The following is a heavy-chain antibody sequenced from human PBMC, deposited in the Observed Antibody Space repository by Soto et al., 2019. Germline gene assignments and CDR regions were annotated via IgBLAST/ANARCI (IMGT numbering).Heavy chain of an antibody. J-gene: IGHJ6*02. Sequence: ASVKVSCKASGGTFSSYAISWVRQAPGQGLEWMGGIIPIFGTANYAQKFQGRVTITADESTSTAYMELSSLRSEDTAVYYCALVATITGYYGMDVWGQGTTVTVYS. CDR1: GGTFSSYA. V-gene: IGHV1-69*13. D-gene: IGHD5-12*01. CDR3: ALVATITGYYGMDV. CDR2: IIPIFGTA.